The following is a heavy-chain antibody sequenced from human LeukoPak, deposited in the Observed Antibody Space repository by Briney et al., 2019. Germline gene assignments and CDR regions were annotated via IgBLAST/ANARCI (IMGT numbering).Heavy chain of an antibody. V-gene: IGHV3-21*01. J-gene: IGHJ6*03. D-gene: IGHD6-19*01. CDR2: ISSSSSYI. CDR3: ARDPYSGGYGAYYYYYMDV. CDR1: GFTFSSYN. Sequence: GGSLRLSCAASGFTFSSYNMDWVRQAPGKGLEWVSSISSSSSYIYYADSVKGRFTISRDNAKNSLYLQMNSLRAEDTAVYYCARDPYSGGYGAYYYYYMDVWGKGTTVTVSS.